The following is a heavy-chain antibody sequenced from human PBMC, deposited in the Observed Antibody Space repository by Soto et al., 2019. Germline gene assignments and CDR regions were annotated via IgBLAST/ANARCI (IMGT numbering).Heavy chain of an antibody. V-gene: IGHV3-11*06. CDR3: ASLNIVVVPAAQSWFDP. D-gene: IGHD2-2*01. Sequence: GGSLRLSCAATGFTFSDYYMSWIRQAPGKGLEWVSYISSSSSYTNYADSVKGRFTISRDNAKNSLYLQMNSLRAEDTAAYYCASLNIVVVPAAQSWFDPWGQGTLVTVSS. CDR1: GFTFSDYY. J-gene: IGHJ5*02. CDR2: ISSSSSYT.